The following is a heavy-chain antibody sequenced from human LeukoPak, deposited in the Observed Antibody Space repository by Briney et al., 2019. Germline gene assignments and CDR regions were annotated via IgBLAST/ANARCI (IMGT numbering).Heavy chain of an antibody. V-gene: IGHV4-39*07. Sequence: SETLSLTCTVSGGSISSTSYYWGCIRQPPGKGLGCIGSIYYSGSTHHNPSLKSRVTISVDTSKNQFSLKLSSVTAADTAVYYCALTYYDILTGGGDYWGQGTLVTVSS. CDR2: IYYSGST. CDR1: GGSISSTSYY. CDR3: ALTYYDILTGGGDY. D-gene: IGHD3-9*01. J-gene: IGHJ4*02.